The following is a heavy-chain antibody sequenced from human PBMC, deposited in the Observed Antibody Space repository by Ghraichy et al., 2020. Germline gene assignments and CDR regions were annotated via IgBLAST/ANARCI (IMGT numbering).Heavy chain of an antibody. J-gene: IGHJ6*02. CDR2: ISSSSSYI. Sequence: SCAASGFTFSSYSMNWVRQAPGKGLEWVSSISSSSSYIYYADSVEGRFTISRDNAKNSLYLQMNSLRAEDTAVYYCASSVVVPAAIGMDVWGQGTTVTVSS. CDR3: ASSVVVPAAIGMDV. D-gene: IGHD2-2*01. V-gene: IGHV3-21*01. CDR1: GFTFSSYS.